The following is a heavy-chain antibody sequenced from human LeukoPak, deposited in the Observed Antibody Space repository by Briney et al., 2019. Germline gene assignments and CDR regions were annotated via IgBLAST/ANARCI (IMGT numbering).Heavy chain of an antibody. CDR3: ARDHIVWARDYGETFDH. Sequence: QPGRSLRLSCAASGFIFSSYAMPWVRQAPGKGLEWVAVISYDVSNKYYADSVKGRFTISRDNSNNRLYLQVNSLRPEDTALYYCARDHIVWARDYGETFDHWGQGTLVTVSS. J-gene: IGHJ4*02. CDR1: GFIFSSYA. CDR2: ISYDVSNK. D-gene: IGHD4-17*01. V-gene: IGHV3-30-3*01.